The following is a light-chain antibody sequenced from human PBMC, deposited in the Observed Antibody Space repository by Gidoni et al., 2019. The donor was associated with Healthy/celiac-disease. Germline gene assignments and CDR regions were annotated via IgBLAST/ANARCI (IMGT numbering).Light chain of an antibody. CDR2: WAS. J-gene: IGKJ4*01. V-gene: IGKV4-1*01. CDR1: QSVLYSSNNKNY. CDR3: QQYYSTLLT. Sequence: DIGMNQSPDSLAVSLGERATINCKSSQSVLYSSNNKNYLAWYQQKPGQPPKLLIYWASTRESGVPDRFSGSGSGTDFTLTISSLQAEDVAVYYCQQYYSTLLTFGGGTKVEIK.